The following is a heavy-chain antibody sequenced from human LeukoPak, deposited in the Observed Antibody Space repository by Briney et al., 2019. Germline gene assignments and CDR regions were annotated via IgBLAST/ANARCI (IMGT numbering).Heavy chain of an antibody. CDR2: ISYDGSNK. D-gene: IGHD6-19*01. Sequence: QPGGSLRLSCAASGFTFSSYGMHGVRQAPGKGLEGVAVISYDGSNKYYADSVKGRFTISRDNSKNTLYLQMNSLRAEDTAVYYCAKGYSSGWYALDYWGQGTLVTVSS. CDR1: GFTFSSYG. V-gene: IGHV3-30*18. J-gene: IGHJ4*02. CDR3: AKGYSSGWYALDY.